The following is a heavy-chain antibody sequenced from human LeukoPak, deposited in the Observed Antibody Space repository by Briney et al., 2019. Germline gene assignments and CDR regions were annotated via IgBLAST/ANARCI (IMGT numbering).Heavy chain of an antibody. V-gene: IGHV3-21*01. J-gene: IGHJ3*02. Sequence: GGSLRLSCAASGFTFSSYSMYWVRQAPGKGLEWVSSISSSSYIYYADSVKGRFTISRYNAKNPLYLQMNSLRAEDTAVYYCAREATIHDAFDIWGQGTMVTVSS. CDR1: GFTFSSYS. CDR2: ISSSSYI. CDR3: AREATIHDAFDI. D-gene: IGHD5-12*01.